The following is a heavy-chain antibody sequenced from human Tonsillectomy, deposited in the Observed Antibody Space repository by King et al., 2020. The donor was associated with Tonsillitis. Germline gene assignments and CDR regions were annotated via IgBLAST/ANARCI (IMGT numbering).Heavy chain of an antibody. CDR3: AKDHTVATYYYYFGIDV. V-gene: IGHV3-30*18. D-gene: IGHD4-23*01. CDR1: GFMFSSYG. CDR2: ISYDENKK. Sequence: QLVQSGGGVVQPGRSLRLSCAASGFMFSSYGMHWVRQAPGKGLEWVAVISYDENKKYYADSVKGRFTISRDNSKNTLYLQMNSLRAEDTAVYYCAKDHTVATYYYYFGIDVWGQGTTVTVSS. J-gene: IGHJ6*02.